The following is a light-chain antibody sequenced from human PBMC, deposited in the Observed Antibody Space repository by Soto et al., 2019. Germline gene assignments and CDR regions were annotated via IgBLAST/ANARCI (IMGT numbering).Light chain of an antibody. CDR1: QSVSSN. CDR3: QQYNNWPPCT. J-gene: IGKJ1*01. CDR2: GAS. V-gene: IGKV3-15*01. Sequence: EIVMTQSPATLSVSPGERATLSCRASQSVSSNLAWYQQKPGQAPRLLIYGASTRATGIPARFSGSGSGTEFTLTISSLQSEDFAVYYCQQYNNWPPCTFGQGSKVDTK.